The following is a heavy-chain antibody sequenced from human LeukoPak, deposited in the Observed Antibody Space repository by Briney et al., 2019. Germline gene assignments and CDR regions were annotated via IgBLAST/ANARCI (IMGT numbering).Heavy chain of an antibody. CDR1: GGTFSSYA. D-gene: IGHD5-24*01. CDR3: ARGVSNMATSV. Sequence: EASVKVSCKASGGTFSSYAISWVRQAPGQGLEWMGRIIPIFDTANYAQKFQGRVTITTDESTSTAYMELSSLRSEDTAVYYCARGVSNMATSVWGQGTLVAVSS. J-gene: IGHJ4*02. CDR2: IIPIFDTA. V-gene: IGHV1-69*05.